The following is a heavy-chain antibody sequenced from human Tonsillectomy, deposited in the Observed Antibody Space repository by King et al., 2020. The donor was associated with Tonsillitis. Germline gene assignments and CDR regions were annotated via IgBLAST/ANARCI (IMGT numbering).Heavy chain of an antibody. CDR3: AKMLVLPY. Sequence: EVQLVESGGGLVQPGGSLRLSCAASGFTYSTYAMNWVRQAPGKGLEWVSGISGSGGRTFYADSVKGRFTISRDSSKNTLYLQMSSLRAEDTAVYYCAKMLVLPYWGQGTLVTVSS. CDR1: GFTYSTYA. J-gene: IGHJ4*02. D-gene: IGHD3-10*02. V-gene: IGHV3-23*04. CDR2: ISGSGGRT.